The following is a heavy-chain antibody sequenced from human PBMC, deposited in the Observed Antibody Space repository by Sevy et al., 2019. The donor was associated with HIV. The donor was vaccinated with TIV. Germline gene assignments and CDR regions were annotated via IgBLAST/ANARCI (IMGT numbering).Heavy chain of an antibody. D-gene: IGHD2-15*01. CDR3: ASFYCSGGSCSNSYYFDY. V-gene: IGHV1-2*06. J-gene: IGHJ4*02. Sequence: ASVKVSCKASGYTFTGYYMHWVRQAPGQGLEWMGRIKPNSGGTNYAQKFQGRVTMTRETSISTAYMELSRLRSDDTAVYYCASFYCSGGSCSNSYYFDYWGQGTLVTVSS. CDR2: IKPNSGGT. CDR1: GYTFTGYY.